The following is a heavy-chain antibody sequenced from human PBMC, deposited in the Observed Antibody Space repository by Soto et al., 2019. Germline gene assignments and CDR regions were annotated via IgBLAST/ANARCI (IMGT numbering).Heavy chain of an antibody. J-gene: IGHJ6*02. V-gene: IGHV3-11*01. CDR3: ARDLYLGMLYQPLSSYYYYGMDV. CDR2: ISSSGITI. D-gene: IGHD2-8*01. CDR1: GFTFSDYY. Sequence: QVQLVESGGGLVKPGGSLRLSCAASGFTFSDYYMSWIRQAPGKGLEWVSYISSSGITIYYADSVKGRFTISRDNAKNTRYLQMNSLRGEDTTVYYCARDLYLGMLYQPLSSYYYYGMDVWGQETTVTVSS.